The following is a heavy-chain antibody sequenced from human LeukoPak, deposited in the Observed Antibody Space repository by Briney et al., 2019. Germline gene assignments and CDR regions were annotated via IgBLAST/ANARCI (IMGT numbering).Heavy chain of an antibody. D-gene: IGHD2-2*01. CDR1: GYTFTGYY. J-gene: IGHJ6*03. CDR3: ARDRSTRSYYHYMDV. Sequence: ASVKVSCKASGYTFTGYYMHWVRQAPGQGLEWMGWINPNSGGTNYAQKFQGRVTMTRDTSISTAYMELSRLRSDDTAVYYCARDRSTRSYYHYMDVWGKGTTVTVSS. CDR2: INPNSGGT. V-gene: IGHV1-2*02.